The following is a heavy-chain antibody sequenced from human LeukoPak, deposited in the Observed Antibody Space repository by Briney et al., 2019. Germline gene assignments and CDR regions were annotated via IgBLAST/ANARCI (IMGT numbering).Heavy chain of an antibody. CDR1: GFTFSSYA. CDR2: ISYDGRNK. Sequence: GGSLRLSCAASGFTFSSYAMHWVRQAPGKGLEWVAVISYDGRNKYYADSVKGRFTISRDNSKNTLYLQMNSLRAEDTAVYYCARDWGYCSGGSCHDPWGQGTLVTVSS. J-gene: IGHJ5*02. D-gene: IGHD2-15*01. V-gene: IGHV3-30*04. CDR3: ARDWGYCSGGSCHDP.